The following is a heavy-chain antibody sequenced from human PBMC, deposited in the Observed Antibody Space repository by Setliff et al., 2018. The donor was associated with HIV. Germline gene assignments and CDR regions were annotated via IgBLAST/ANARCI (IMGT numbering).Heavy chain of an antibody. CDR3: AKDLIAVALDQ. Sequence: HPGGSLRLSCAASGFNFKSYAMHWVRQSPGKGLEWVAIISSDGNDKKYADFVTGRFSISRDNSNSTLYLQMNSLRGDDTAVYFCAKDLIAVALDQWGQGTLVTVSS. CDR1: GFNFKSYA. V-gene: IGHV3-30*18. J-gene: IGHJ4*02. CDR2: ISSDGNDK. D-gene: IGHD6-19*01.